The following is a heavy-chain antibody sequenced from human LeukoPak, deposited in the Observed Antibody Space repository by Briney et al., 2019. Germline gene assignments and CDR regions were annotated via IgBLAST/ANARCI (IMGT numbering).Heavy chain of an antibody. J-gene: IGHJ6*02. CDR3: AGGLTMYGMDV. V-gene: IGHV3-33*01. CDR1: GFTFSSYG. CDR2: IWHDGSNK. Sequence: GGSLRLSCAASGFTFSSYGMHWVRQAPGKGLEWVAVIWHDGSNKYYADSVKGRFTISRDNSKNTLYLQMNSLRAEDTAVYYCAGGLTMYGMDVWGQGTTVTVSS. D-gene: IGHD1-14*01.